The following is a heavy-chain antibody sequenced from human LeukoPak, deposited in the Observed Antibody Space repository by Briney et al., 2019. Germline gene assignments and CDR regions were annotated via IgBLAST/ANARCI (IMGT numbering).Heavy chain of an antibody. CDR2: ISYDGSNK. D-gene: IGHD2-15*01. CDR3: ARDCGGGSCYGPYDAFDI. V-gene: IGHV3-30-3*01. Sequence: GRSLRLSCAASGFTFSSYAMNWVRQAPGKGLEWVAVISYDGSNKYYADSVKDRFTISRDNSKNTLYLQLNSLRAEDTAVYYCARDCGGGSCYGPYDAFDIWGQGTMVTVSS. CDR1: GFTFSSYA. J-gene: IGHJ3*02.